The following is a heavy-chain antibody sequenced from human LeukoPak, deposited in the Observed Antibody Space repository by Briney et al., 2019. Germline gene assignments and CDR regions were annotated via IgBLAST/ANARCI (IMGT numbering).Heavy chain of an antibody. D-gene: IGHD3-3*01. CDR2: ISAYNGNT. V-gene: IGHV1-18*01. J-gene: IGHJ5*02. CDR1: GYTFTSYG. CDR3: ARGLEWLTRRHTWFDP. Sequence: ASVKVSCKASGYTFTSYGISWVRQAPGQGLEWMGWISAYNGNTNYAQKLQGRVTMTTDTSTSTAYMELRSLRSDDTTVYYCARGLEWLTRRHTWFDPWGQGTLVTVSS.